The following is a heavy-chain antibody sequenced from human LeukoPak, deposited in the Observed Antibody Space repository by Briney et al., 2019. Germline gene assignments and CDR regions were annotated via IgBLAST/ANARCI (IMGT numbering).Heavy chain of an antibody. Sequence: PGGSLRLSCAATGFTFRSYAMHWVRQAPGKGLEGVAVISYDGSNKYSADSVKGRFTISRDNSRNTLYLQMTSLRAGDTAVYYCARGTLRITMVRGVIITSGFDPWGQGTLVTVSS. CDR1: GFTFRSYA. CDR2: ISYDGSNK. D-gene: IGHD3-10*01. V-gene: IGHV3-30-3*01. CDR3: ARGTLRITMVRGVIITSGFDP. J-gene: IGHJ5*02.